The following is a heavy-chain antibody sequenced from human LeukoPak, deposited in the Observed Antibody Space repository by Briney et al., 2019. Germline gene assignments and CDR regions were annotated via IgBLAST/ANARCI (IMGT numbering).Heavy chain of an antibody. CDR1: GFTFSTYG. Sequence: GGSLRLSCAASGFTFSTYGMHWVRQAPGKGLEWVALIWYDASNEYYADSVKGRFTISRDNSKNTLYLQMNSLRAEDTAIYYCVKDRGSSRVLVSFDYWGQGTLVTVSS. CDR3: VKDRGSSRVLVSFDY. V-gene: IGHV3-33*06. D-gene: IGHD6-13*01. CDR2: IWYDASNE. J-gene: IGHJ4*02.